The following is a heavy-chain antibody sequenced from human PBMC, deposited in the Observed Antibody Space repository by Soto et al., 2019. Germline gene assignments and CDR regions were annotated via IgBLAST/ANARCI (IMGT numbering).Heavy chain of an antibody. Sequence: SVKVSCKASGGTFSSYAISWLRQAPGQGLEWMGGIIPIFGTANYAQKFQGRVTITADKSTSTAYMELSSLRSEDTAVYYCASRYCSGGSCYHRSEFDYWGQGTLVTVSS. CDR1: GGTFSSYA. D-gene: IGHD2-15*01. V-gene: IGHV1-69*06. J-gene: IGHJ4*02. CDR3: ASRYCSGGSCYHRSEFDY. CDR2: IIPIFGTA.